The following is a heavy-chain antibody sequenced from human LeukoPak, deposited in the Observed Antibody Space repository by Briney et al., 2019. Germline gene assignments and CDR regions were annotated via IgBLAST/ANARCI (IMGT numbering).Heavy chain of an antibody. CDR1: GYTFTSYA. CDR2: INAGNGNT. Sequence: ASVKVSRKASGYTFTSYAMHWVRHAPGQRLEWMGWINAGNGNTKYSQKFQGRVTITRDTSASTAYMELSRLRSEDTAVYYCARSGAWSTLDYWGQGTLVTVSS. D-gene: IGHD5/OR15-5a*01. CDR3: ARSGAWSTLDY. V-gene: IGHV1-3*01. J-gene: IGHJ4*02.